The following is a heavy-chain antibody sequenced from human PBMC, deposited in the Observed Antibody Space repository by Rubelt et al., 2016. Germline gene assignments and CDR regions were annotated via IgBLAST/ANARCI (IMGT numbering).Heavy chain of an antibody. Sequence: GASVKVSCKASGYTFTNYDINWVRQATGQGLEWMGWMNPNSANTGYAQKFQGRVTITADESTSTAYMELSSLRSEDTAVYYCARGTGTTYYYGMDVWGQGTTVTVSS. CDR2: MNPNSANT. V-gene: IGHV1-8*01. CDR3: ARGTGTTYYYGMDV. J-gene: IGHJ6*02. CDR1: GYTFTNYD. D-gene: IGHD1-7*01.